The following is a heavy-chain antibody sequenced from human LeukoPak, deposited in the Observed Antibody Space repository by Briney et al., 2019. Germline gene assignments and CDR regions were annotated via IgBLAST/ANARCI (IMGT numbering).Heavy chain of an antibody. CDR3: AGGYGDYAFDI. CDR2: ISSSNSYI. D-gene: IGHD4-17*01. CDR1: GFTFSSHS. V-gene: IGHV3-21*06. J-gene: IGHJ3*02. Sequence: GSLRLSCAASGFTFSSHSMNWVRQAPGKGLEWVSSISSSNSYIYYADSVKGRFTISRDNAKNSLYLQMNSLRAEDTAVYYCAGGYGDYAFDIWGQGTMVTVSS.